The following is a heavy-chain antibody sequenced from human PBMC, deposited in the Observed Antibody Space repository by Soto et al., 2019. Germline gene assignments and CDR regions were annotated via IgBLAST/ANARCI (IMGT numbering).Heavy chain of an antibody. Sequence: SETLSLTCTVSGGSIRNGDYYWGWIRQPPGKGLEWIGYVYYSGTTYSHPSLKSRVSISVDTSKNQFSLKLSSVTAADTAVYYCASGLLWFGELSPLFDYWGQGTLVTVSS. CDR3: ASGLLWFGELSPLFDY. CDR1: GGSIRNGDYY. D-gene: IGHD3-10*01. V-gene: IGHV4-30-4*02. CDR2: VYYSGTT. J-gene: IGHJ4*02.